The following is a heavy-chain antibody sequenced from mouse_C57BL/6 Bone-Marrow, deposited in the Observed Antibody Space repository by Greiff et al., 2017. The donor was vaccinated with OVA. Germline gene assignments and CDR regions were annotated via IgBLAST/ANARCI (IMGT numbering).Heavy chain of an antibody. Sequence: QVQLQQSGAELARPGASVKLSCKASGYTFTSYGISWVKQRTGQGLEWIGEIYPRSGNTYYNEKFKGKATLTADKSSSTAYMELRSLTSEDSAVYFCARRDGNYAWFAYWGQGTLVTVSA. J-gene: IGHJ3*01. CDR1: GYTFTSYG. V-gene: IGHV1-81*01. CDR2: IYPRSGNT. CDR3: ARRDGNYAWFAY. D-gene: IGHD2-1*01.